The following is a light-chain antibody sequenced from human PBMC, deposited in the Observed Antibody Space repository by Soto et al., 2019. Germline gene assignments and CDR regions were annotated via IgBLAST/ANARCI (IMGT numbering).Light chain of an antibody. V-gene: IGKV3-15*01. J-gene: IGKJ2*01. CDR2: GAS. CDR3: QQYHNWPPQYT. CDR1: QSVDSN. Sequence: EIVMTQSPASLSVSPGDGATLSCRASQSVDSNVAWYQQKPGQGPRLLIHGASTRAVGVPARFSGSGSGTDFTLTINSLQSEDFAVYYCQQYHNWPPQYTFGQGTKLQIK.